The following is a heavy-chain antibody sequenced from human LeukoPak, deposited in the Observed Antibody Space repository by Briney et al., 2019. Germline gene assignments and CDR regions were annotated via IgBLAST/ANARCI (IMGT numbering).Heavy chain of an antibody. CDR3: ARDRYSSGWYGDFDC. CDR2: ISSDGSNK. Sequence: GGSLRLSCAASGFTFNSHAMHWVRQAPGKGLEWVAVISSDGSNKYYADSVKGRFTISRDNSKNTLYLQMNSLRAEDTAVYYCARDRYSSGWYGDFDCWAQGPLVTVSS. CDR1: GFTFNSHA. J-gene: IGHJ4*02. V-gene: IGHV3-30-3*01. D-gene: IGHD6-19*01.